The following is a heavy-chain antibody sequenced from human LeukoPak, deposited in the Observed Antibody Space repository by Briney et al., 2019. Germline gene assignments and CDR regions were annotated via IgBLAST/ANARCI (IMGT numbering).Heavy chain of an antibody. CDR3: AREGRSGYVRADWFDP. CDR2: INHSGST. D-gene: IGHD5-12*01. Sequence: SETLSLTXAXYGGSFSGYYWSWIRQPPGKGLEWIGEINHSGSTNYNPSLKSRVTISVDTSKNQFSLKLSSETAADTAVYYCAREGRSGYVRADWFDPWGQGTLVTVSS. V-gene: IGHV4-34*01. CDR1: GGSFSGYY. J-gene: IGHJ5*02.